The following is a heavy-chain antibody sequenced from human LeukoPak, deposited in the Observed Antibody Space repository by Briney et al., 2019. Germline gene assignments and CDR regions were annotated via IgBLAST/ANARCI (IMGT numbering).Heavy chain of an antibody. D-gene: IGHD3-10*01. V-gene: IGHV3-74*01. Sequence: GGSLRLSCAASGFTFSNFWMHWVRQTPGKGLLWVSRINNDGDSTNYADSVKGRFTISRDNAKSTLYLQLSSLRAEDTALYYCARDYGSGSYYNGIDYWGQGTLVSVSS. CDR2: INNDGDST. CDR3: ARDYGSGSYYNGIDY. J-gene: IGHJ4*02. CDR1: GFTFSNFW.